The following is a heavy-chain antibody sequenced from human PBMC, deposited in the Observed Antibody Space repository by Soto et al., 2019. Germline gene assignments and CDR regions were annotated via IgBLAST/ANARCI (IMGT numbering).Heavy chain of an antibody. CDR2: INHSGST. D-gene: IGHD3-3*01. J-gene: IGHJ5*02. Sequence: KSSETLSLTCAVYGGSFSGYYWSWIRQPPGKGLEWIGEINHSGSTNYNPSLKSRVTISVDTSKNQFSLKLSSVTAADTAVYYCARATIFGVVDSWFDPWGQGTLVTVSS. CDR1: GGSFSGYY. V-gene: IGHV4-34*01. CDR3: ARATIFGVVDSWFDP.